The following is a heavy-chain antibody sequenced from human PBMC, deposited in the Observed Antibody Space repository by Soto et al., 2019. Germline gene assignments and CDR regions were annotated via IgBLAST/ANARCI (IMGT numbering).Heavy chain of an antibody. CDR3: AAGGVIVLDY. J-gene: IGHJ4*02. D-gene: IGHD3-16*02. CDR2: IYYSGST. CDR1: GGSISSGGYY. Sequence: PSETLSLTCTVSGGSISSGGYYWSWIRQHPGKGLEWIGYIYYSGSTYYNPSLKSRVTISVDTSKNQFSLKLSSVTAADTAVYYCAAGGVIVLDYWGQGTLVTVSS. V-gene: IGHV4-31*03.